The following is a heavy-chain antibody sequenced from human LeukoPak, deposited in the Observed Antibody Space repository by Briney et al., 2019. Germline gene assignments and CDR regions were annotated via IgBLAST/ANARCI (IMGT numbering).Heavy chain of an antibody. CDR1: GGSISSYY. V-gene: IGHV4-59*08. D-gene: IGHD3-22*01. CDR3: ARLSYYYDSSGYYAHYFDY. Sequence: SETLSLTCTVSGGSISSYYWSWIRQPPGKGLEWIGYIYYSGSTNYNPSLKSRVTISVDTSKNQFSLKLSSVTAADTAVYYCARLSYYYDSSGYYAHYFDYWGQGTLVTVSS. J-gene: IGHJ4*02. CDR2: IYYSGST.